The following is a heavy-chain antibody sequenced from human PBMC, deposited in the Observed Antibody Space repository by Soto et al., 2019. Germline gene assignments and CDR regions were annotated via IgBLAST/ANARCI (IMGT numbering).Heavy chain of an antibody. CDR1: SGSISSSNHY. V-gene: IGHV4-39*01. CDR2: IYYSGST. CDR3: ARHVGGWSGYHYYDMDV. Sequence: SETLSLNCTVSSGSISSSNHYWGLIRQPPGKGLEWIGNIYYSGSTYYNPSLTSRVTISVDTSKNQFSLKLSSVTAADTAVYYCARHVGGWSGYHYYDMDVWGQGTTVTVSS. J-gene: IGHJ6*02. D-gene: IGHD6-19*01.